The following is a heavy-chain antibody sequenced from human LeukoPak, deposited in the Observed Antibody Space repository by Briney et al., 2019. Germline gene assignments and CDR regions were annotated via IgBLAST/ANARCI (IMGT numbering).Heavy chain of an antibody. CDR1: GFTFSTYA. J-gene: IGHJ6*02. D-gene: IGHD3-10*01. CDR2: ISGSGGTT. V-gene: IGHV3-23*01. CDR3: ANLRGLASMDV. Sequence: GGSLRLSCAASGFTFSTYAMSWARQAPGKGLEWVSAISGSGGTTYYADSAKGRFTISRDNPKNTVFLQMNSLRAEDTAVYYCANLRGLASMDVWGQGTTVTVS.